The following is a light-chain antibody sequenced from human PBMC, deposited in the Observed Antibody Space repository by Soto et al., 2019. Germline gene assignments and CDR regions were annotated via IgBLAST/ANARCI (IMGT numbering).Light chain of an antibody. CDR2: GAS. CDR3: QQYGCSSWT. CDR1: QSVSSSY. Sequence: EIVLTQSPGTLSLSPGERATLSCRASQSVSSSYFAWYQQRFGQAPRLLIYGASSRATGIPDRFSGSGSGTDFTLTISRLEPEDFAVYYCQQYGCSSWTFGQGTKVDI. V-gene: IGKV3-20*01. J-gene: IGKJ1*01.